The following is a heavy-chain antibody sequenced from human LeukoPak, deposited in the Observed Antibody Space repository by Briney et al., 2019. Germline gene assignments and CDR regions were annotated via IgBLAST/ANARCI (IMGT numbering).Heavy chain of an antibody. D-gene: IGHD4-17*01. CDR2: IPYDGSDK. J-gene: IGHJ6*03. V-gene: IGHV3-30*02. CDR3: AKDSVKVTTVRRVPHYMDV. Sequence: GGSLRLSCAASGFPFSSYGMHWVRQAPGKGLEWVAFIPYDGSDKFYADSVKGRFTISRDNAKNTLYLQMNSLRAEDTAVYYCAKDSVKVTTVRRVPHYMDVWGKGTTVTISS. CDR1: GFPFSSYG.